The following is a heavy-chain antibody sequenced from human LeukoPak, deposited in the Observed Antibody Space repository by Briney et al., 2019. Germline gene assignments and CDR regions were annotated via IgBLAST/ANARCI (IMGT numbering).Heavy chain of an antibody. D-gene: IGHD4/OR15-4a*01. CDR2: ISVIDDTA. J-gene: IGHJ4*02. CDR1: GFSLNTYA. CDR3: ARGGATYGAAPYDY. V-gene: IGHV3-23*01. Sequence: GGSLRLSCAVSGFSLNTYAVNWVRQAPGKGLEWVSGISVIDDTAYSADSVRGRFTSSRDRSRNTVYLQMDSLRDEDTAIYYCARGGATYGAAPYDYWGQGSLVTVSS.